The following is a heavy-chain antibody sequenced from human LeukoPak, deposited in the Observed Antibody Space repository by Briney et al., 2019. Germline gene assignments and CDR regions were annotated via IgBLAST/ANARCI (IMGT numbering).Heavy chain of an antibody. Sequence: GGSLRLSCAASGFTFSSCAMSWVRQAPGKGLEWVSSISRSGESTFYADSVRGRFTISRDNSKNTVSLQMESLRAEDTALYYCAKDYAVGSIDYWGQGTLVTVSS. D-gene: IGHD3-16*01. CDR3: AKDYAVGSIDY. CDR2: ISRSGEST. V-gene: IGHV3-23*01. J-gene: IGHJ4*02. CDR1: GFTFSSCA.